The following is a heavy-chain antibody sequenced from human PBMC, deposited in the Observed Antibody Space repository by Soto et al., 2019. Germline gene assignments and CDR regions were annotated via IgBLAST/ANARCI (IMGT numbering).Heavy chain of an antibody. Sequence: SSVRVACRVSGGTFSSRRISWLRQAPGQGLEWMGGTIPTFGAGSYAQRFQGRLTITADKSTNTAYMELSSLRPEDTAVYYCARRQTSGYNRYFDSWGQGTLVTVSS. CDR1: GGTFSSRR. D-gene: IGHD5-12*01. V-gene: IGHV1-69*06. J-gene: IGHJ4*02. CDR2: TIPTFGAG. CDR3: ARRQTSGYNRYFDS.